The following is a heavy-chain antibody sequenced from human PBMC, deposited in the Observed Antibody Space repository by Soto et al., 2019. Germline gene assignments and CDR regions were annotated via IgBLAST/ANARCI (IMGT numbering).Heavy chain of an antibody. CDR2: ISGSGGST. J-gene: IGHJ4*02. CDR3: AKGPAKRGYSYGPDY. V-gene: IGHV3-23*01. Sequence: GGSLRLSCTSSGVTFRSYAMSWVRQAPGKGLEWVSAISGSGGSTYYADSVKGRFTISRDNSKNTLYLQMNSLRAEDTAVYYCAKGPAKRGYSYGPDYWGQGTLVTVSS. D-gene: IGHD5-18*01. CDR1: GVTFRSYA.